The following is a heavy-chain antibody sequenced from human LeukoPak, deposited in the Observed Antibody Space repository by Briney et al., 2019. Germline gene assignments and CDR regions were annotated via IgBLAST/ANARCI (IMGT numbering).Heavy chain of an antibody. Sequence: GGSLRLSCAASGFTFSSYAMHWVRQAPGKGLEWVAVISYDGSNKYYADSVKGRFTISRDNSKNTLYLQMNSLRAEDTAVYYCAKDSGYCSSTSCAEYFQHWGQGTLVTVSS. CDR2: ISYDGSNK. CDR1: GFTFSSYA. CDR3: AKDSGYCSSTSCAEYFQH. D-gene: IGHD2-2*01. J-gene: IGHJ1*01. V-gene: IGHV3-30-3*01.